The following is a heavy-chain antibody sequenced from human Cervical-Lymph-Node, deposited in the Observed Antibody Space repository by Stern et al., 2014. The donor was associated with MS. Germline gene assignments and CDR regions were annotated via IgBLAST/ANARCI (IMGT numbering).Heavy chain of an antibody. Sequence: HVQLVQSGAEVKKPGPSVKGSFKASGGTFRSYVISCVRQAHGPGLELMGGFIPLSSTTHYAQKLQGRVTITADESRSTTYMELTSLRSEDTAVYYCARGGIGSSHLYYHFYGMDVWGQGTTVTVSS. D-gene: IGHD6-6*01. V-gene: IGHV1-69*01. CDR2: FIPLSSTT. J-gene: IGHJ6*02. CDR1: GGTFRSYV. CDR3: ARGGIGSSHLYYHFYGMDV.